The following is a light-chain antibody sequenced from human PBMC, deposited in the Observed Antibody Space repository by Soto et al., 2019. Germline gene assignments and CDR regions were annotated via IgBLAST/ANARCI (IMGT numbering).Light chain of an antibody. CDR1: SSDIGGYNY. CDR3: SSYTRGITLVV. CDR2: DVS. V-gene: IGLV2-14*01. J-gene: IGLJ2*01. Sequence: QSALTQPASVSGSPGQSITISCTGTSSDIGGYNYVSWYQHHPGKVPKLMIYDVSNRPSGISNRFSGSKSGNTASLTISGLQAEDEADYYCSSYTRGITLVVFGGGTQLTVL.